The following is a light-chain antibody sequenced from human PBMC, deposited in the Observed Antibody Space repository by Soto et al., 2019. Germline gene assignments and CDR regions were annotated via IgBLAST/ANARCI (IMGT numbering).Light chain of an antibody. J-gene: IGLJ1*01. CDR2: NTN. CDR1: SDSVSASHF. V-gene: IGLV8-61*01. CDR3: SSYTSSSTLYV. Sequence: QTVVTQEPSFSVSPGGTVTLTCGLSSDSVSASHFPSWYQQTPGQAPRTLIYNTNTRSSGVPDRFSGSILGNRAALTITGAQADDESDYYCSSYTSSSTLYVFGTGTKVTVL.